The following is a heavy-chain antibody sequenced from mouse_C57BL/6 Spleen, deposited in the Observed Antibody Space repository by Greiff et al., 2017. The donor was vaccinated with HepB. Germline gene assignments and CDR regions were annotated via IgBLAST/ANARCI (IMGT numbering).Heavy chain of an antibody. Sequence: EVQLQQSGSVLARPGASVKMSCKTSGYTFTSYWMHWVKQRPGQGLEWIGAIYPGNSDTSYNQKFKGKAKLTAVTSASTAYMELSSLTNEDSAVYYCTRPYYGSSLSWFAYWGQGTLVTVSA. CDR1: GYTFTSYW. D-gene: IGHD1-1*01. CDR2: IYPGNSDT. V-gene: IGHV1-5*01. J-gene: IGHJ3*01. CDR3: TRPYYGSSLSWFAY.